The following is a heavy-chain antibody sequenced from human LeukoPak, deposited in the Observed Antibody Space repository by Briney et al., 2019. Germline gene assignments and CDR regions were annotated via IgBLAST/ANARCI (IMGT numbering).Heavy chain of an antibody. J-gene: IGHJ6*03. V-gene: IGHV4-4*07. CDR1: GGSISSYY. D-gene: IGHD3-10*01. Sequence: SETLSLTCTVSGGSISSYYWSWIRQPAGKGLEWIGRIYTSGSTNYNPSLKSRVTISVDTSKNQFSLKLSSVTVADTAVYYCARPITSMVRGVNYYMDVWGKGTTVTISS. CDR2: IYTSGST. CDR3: ARPITSMVRGVNYYMDV.